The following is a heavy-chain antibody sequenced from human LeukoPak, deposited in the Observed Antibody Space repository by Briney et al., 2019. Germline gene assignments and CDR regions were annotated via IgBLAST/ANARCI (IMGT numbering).Heavy chain of an antibody. V-gene: IGHV1-69*04. CDR3: ARDPSSGYYDSSGYWGDYYYGMDV. Sequence: ASVKVPCKASGGTFSSYAISWVRQAPGQGLEWMGRIIPILGIANYAQKFQGRVTITADKSTSTAYMELSSLRSEDTAVYYCARDPSSGYYDSSGYWGDYYYGMDVWGQGTTVTVSS. CDR1: GGTFSSYA. CDR2: IIPILGIA. J-gene: IGHJ6*02. D-gene: IGHD3-22*01.